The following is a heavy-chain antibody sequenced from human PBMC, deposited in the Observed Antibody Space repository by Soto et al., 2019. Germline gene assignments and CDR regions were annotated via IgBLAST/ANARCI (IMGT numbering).Heavy chain of an antibody. CDR1: GYSFAGYW. CDR2: IDPSDSYT. V-gene: IGHV5-10-1*01. J-gene: IGHJ6*02. CDR3: AREGNLEYSSSSSGYYYYYYGMDV. Sequence: PGESLKISCKGSGYSFAGYWISWVRQMPGKGLEWMGRIDPSDSYTNYSPSFQGHVTISADKSISTAYLQWSSLKASDTAMYYCAREGNLEYSSSSSGYYYYYYGMDVWGQGTTVTVSS. D-gene: IGHD6-6*01.